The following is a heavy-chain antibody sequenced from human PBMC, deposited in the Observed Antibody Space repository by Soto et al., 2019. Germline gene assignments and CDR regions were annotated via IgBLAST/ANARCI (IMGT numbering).Heavy chain of an antibody. CDR2: IIPIFGTA. CDR1: GGTFSSYA. J-gene: IGHJ4*02. D-gene: IGHD3-22*01. Sequence: SVKVSCKASGGTFSSYAISWVRQAPGQGLEWMGGIIPIFGTANYAQKFQGRVTITADESTSTAYMELSSLRSEDTAVYYCARGSSGYYYMAYYFDYWGQGTLVTVSS. V-gene: IGHV1-69*13. CDR3: ARGSSGYYYMAYYFDY.